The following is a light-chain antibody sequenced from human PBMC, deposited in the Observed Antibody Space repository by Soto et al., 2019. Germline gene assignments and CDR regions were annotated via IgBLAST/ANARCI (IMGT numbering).Light chain of an antibody. Sequence: EIVMTQSPATLSVSPGERATLSCRASQSVSTNLAWYQHKPGQAPRLLIYGASTRATGFPARFSGSGSGTEFTLTISSLQSEDFAIYYCQQYNNWPGTFGQGTKLEIK. CDR3: QQYNNWPGT. CDR2: GAS. CDR1: QSVSTN. V-gene: IGKV3-15*01. J-gene: IGKJ2*02.